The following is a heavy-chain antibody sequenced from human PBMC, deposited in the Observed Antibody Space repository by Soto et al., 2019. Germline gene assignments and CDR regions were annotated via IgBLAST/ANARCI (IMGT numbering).Heavy chain of an antibody. CDR3: ARGATFRYYYDSIFNWFDP. V-gene: IGHV4-34*01. CDR1: GGSFSGYY. CDR2: INHSGST. D-gene: IGHD3-22*01. J-gene: IGHJ5*02. Sequence: PSETLSLTYAVYGGSFSGYYWSWIRQPPGKGLEWIGEINHSGSTNYNPSLKSRVTISVDTSKNQISLKLSSVTAADTAVYYCARGATFRYYYDSIFNWFDPWGQGTLVTVSS.